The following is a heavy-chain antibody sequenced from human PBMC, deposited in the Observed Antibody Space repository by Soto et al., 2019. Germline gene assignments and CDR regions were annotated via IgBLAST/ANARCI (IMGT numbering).Heavy chain of an antibody. Sequence: QVQLVESGGGVVQPGRSPRLSCAASGFTFSSYGMHWVRQAPGKGLEWVAVIWYDGSNKYYADSVKGRFTISRDNSKNTLYLQMNSLRAEDTAVYYCARKEAGDNWFDPWGQGTLVTVSS. V-gene: IGHV3-33*01. CDR3: ARKEAGDNWFDP. D-gene: IGHD6-19*01. CDR1: GFTFSSYG. CDR2: IWYDGSNK. J-gene: IGHJ5*02.